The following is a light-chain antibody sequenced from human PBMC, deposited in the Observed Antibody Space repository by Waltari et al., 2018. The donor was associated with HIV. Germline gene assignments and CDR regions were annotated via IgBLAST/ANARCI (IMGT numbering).Light chain of an antibody. CDR2: DVN. CDR3: ASYTVNSTGV. J-gene: IGLJ1*01. CDR1: ASDIGRYHY. V-gene: IGLV2-14*03. Sequence: QSALSQPASVSASPGQSVAISCSGSASDIGRYHYVSWYQQHPDKTPRLILFDVNNLPSGISDRFSGSKSGTTASLTISTVETDDEADYYCASYTVNSTGVFGSGTKLTVL.